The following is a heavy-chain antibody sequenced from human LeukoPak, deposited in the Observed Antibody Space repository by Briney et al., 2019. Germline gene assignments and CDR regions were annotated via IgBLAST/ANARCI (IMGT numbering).Heavy chain of an antibody. CDR3: AGHLRYFDY. Sequence: SSETLSLTCAVYGGSFSGYYWSWIRQPPGKGLEWIGEINYSGSTNYNPSLKSRVTISVDTSKNQFSLKLSSVTAADTAVYYCAGHLRYFDYWGQGTLVTVSS. CDR2: INYSGST. V-gene: IGHV4-34*01. CDR1: GGSFSGYY. J-gene: IGHJ4*02.